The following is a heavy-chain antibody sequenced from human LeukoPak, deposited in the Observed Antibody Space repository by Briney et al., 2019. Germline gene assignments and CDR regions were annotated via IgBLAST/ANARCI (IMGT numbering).Heavy chain of an antibody. D-gene: IGHD6-13*01. Sequence: PGGSLRLSCAASGFTFSSYWVSWVRQAPGKGLEWVANIKQDGSQKYYVDSVKGRFTISRDNAKNSLYLQMNSLRAEDTAMYYCTCPSAAGPNWGQGTLVTVSS. CDR2: IKQDGSQK. V-gene: IGHV3-7*03. CDR3: TCPSAAGPN. J-gene: IGHJ4*02. CDR1: GFTFSSYW.